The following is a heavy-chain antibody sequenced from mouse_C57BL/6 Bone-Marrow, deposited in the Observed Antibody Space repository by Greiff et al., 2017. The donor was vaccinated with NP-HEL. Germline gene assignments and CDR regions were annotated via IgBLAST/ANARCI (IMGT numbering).Heavy chain of an antibody. J-gene: IGHJ3*01. V-gene: IGHV6-6*01. CDR2: IRNKANNHAT. CDR1: GFTFSDAW. CDR3: TLSIYYGNPFAY. Sequence: EVQGVESGGGLVQPGGSMKLSCAASGFTFSDAWMDWVRQSPEKGLEWVAEIRNKANNHATYYAESVKGRFTISRDDSKSSVYLQMSSLRAEDTGIYYCTLSIYYGNPFAYWGQGTLVTVSA. D-gene: IGHD2-1*01.